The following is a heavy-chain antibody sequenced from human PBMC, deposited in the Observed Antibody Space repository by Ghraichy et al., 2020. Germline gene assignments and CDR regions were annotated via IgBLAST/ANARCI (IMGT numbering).Heavy chain of an antibody. J-gene: IGHJ4*02. V-gene: IGHV4-34*01. CDR2: INHSGST. D-gene: IGHD3-3*01. CDR1: GGSFSGYY. CDR3: ARGRFLRSDRLFDY. Sequence: SETLSLTCAVYGGSFSGYYWSWIRQPPGKGLQWIGEINHSGSTNYNPSLKSRVTISVDTSKNQFSLKLSSVTAADTAMYYCARGRFLRSDRLFDYWGQGTLVTVSS.